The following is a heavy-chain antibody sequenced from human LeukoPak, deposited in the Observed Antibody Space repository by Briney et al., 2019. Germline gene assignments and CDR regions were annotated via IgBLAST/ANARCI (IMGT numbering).Heavy chain of an antibody. CDR3: ARDGRSGWNDHDY. CDR1: GFTFNNHY. V-gene: IGHV3-11*01. CDR2: ISNTGNTM. Sequence: GGSLRLSCATSGFTFNNHYMSWIRQAPGKGLEWVSYISNTGNTMDYADSMKGRFTISRDNAKNSLYLQMNSLRAEDTAVYYCARDGRSGWNDHDYWGQGTLVIVSS. D-gene: IGHD6-19*01. J-gene: IGHJ4*02.